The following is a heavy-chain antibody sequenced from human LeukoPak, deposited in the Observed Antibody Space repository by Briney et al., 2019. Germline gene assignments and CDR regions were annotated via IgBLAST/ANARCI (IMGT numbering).Heavy chain of an antibody. V-gene: IGHV4-39*01. CDR1: GGSISSSSYY. CDR2: IYYSGST. D-gene: IGHD3-22*01. CDR3: ARWGLTMIVRPKYGYFDY. Sequence: SETLSLTCTVSGGSISSSSYYWGWIRQPPGKGLEWIGSIYYSGSTYYKPSLKSRVTISVDTSKNQFSLKLGSVTAADTAVYYCARWGLTMIVRPKYGYFDYWGQGTLVTVSS. J-gene: IGHJ4*02.